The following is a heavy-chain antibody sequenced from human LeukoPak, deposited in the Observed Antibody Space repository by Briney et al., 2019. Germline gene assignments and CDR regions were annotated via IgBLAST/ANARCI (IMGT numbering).Heavy chain of an antibody. J-gene: IGHJ4*02. CDR2: INHSGST. V-gene: IGHV4-34*01. CDR1: GGSFSGYY. Sequence: SETLSLTCAVYGGSFSGYYWSWIRQPPGKGLEWIGEINHSGSTNYNPSLKSRVTISVDTSKNQFSLKLSSVTAADTAVYYCARARLRAGDRSSKPLDYWGQGTLVTVSS. D-gene: IGHD7-27*01. CDR3: ARARLRAGDRSSKPLDY.